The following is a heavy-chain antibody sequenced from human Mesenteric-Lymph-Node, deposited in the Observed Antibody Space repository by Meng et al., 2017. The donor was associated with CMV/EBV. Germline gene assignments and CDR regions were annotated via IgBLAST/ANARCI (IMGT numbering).Heavy chain of an antibody. J-gene: IGHJ4*02. Sequence: GESLKISCAASGFTFSTYYMHWVRQAPGKGLVWVSRIKGDGSRTNYADSVKGRFTISRDNAKNTLYLQMNSLRAEDTAVYYCARDKWELYFDYWGQGALVTVSS. V-gene: IGHV3-74*01. CDR2: IKGDGSRT. CDR1: GFTFSTYY. D-gene: IGHD1-26*01. CDR3: ARDKWELYFDY.